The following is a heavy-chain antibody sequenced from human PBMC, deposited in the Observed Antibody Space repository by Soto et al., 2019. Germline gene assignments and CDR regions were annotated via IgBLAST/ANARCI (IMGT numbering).Heavy chain of an antibody. CDR2: INIRNGNT. J-gene: IGHJ5*02. CDR3: ARDLWGSGNYYFHWFDP. Sequence: ASVKVSCKASGYTFRNYGIAWVRQAPGQGLEWMGWINIRNGNTQYAQNFQGRVTLTTDTSTSTAYMEVRSLRPDDTAVYYCARDLWGSGNYYFHWFDPWGQGTPVTVSS. V-gene: IGHV1-18*01. CDR1: GYTFRNYG. D-gene: IGHD1-26*01.